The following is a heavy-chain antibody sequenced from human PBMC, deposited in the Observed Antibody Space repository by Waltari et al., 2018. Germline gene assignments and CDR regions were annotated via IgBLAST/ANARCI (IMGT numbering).Heavy chain of an antibody. V-gene: IGHV3-73*01. CDR2: IRSKANSYAT. CDR3: TRQAVDY. J-gene: IGHJ4*02. CDR1: GFTFSAPS. Sequence: EVQLVESGGGLVQPGGSLSLSCAASGFTFSAPSWHWVRQASGKGLEWVGRIRSKANSYATTYAASVKGRFTISRDDSKNTAYLQMDSLKTEDTAVYYCTRQAVDYWGRGTLVTVSS.